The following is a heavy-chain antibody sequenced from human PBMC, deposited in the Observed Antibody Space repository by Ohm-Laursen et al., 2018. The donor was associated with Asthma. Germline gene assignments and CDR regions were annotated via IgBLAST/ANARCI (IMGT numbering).Heavy chain of an antibody. D-gene: IGHD4-17*01. V-gene: IGHV1-69*13. J-gene: IGHJ5*02. CDR1: GGTFSSYA. CDR3: AKLVGVTTA. CDR2: IIPIFGTA. Sequence: GASVKVSCKSSGGTFSSYAISWVRQAPGQGLEWMGGIIPIFGTANYAQKFQGRVTITADESTSTAYMELSSLRPEDTAFYYCAKLVGVTTAWGQGTLVTVSS.